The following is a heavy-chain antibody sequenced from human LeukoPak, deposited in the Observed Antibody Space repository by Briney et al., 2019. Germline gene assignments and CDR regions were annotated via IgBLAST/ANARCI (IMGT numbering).Heavy chain of an antibody. V-gene: IGHV1-2*02. CDR3: ASYDFWSGYYDY. J-gene: IGHJ4*02. Sequence: GASVKVSCKASGHTFTGYYMHWVRQAPGQGLEWMGWINPNSGGTNYAQKFQGRVAMTRDTSISTAYMELSRLRSDDTAVYYCASYDFWSGYYDYWGQGTLVTVSS. D-gene: IGHD3-3*01. CDR1: GHTFTGYY. CDR2: INPNSGGT.